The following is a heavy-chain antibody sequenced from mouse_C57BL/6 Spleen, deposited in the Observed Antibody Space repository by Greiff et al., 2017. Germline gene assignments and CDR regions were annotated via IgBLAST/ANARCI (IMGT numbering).Heavy chain of an antibody. Sequence: VQLMESGPGLVAPSQCLSITCTVSGFSLTSYAISWVRQPPGKGLEWLGVIWTGGGTNYNSALISRLSISKDNSKSHVFLKMNSLQTDDTARYYCAIYSNYLDYWGQGTTLTVSS. D-gene: IGHD2-5*01. J-gene: IGHJ2*01. CDR1: GFSLTSYA. V-gene: IGHV2-9-1*01. CDR3: AIYSNYLDY. CDR2: IWTGGGT.